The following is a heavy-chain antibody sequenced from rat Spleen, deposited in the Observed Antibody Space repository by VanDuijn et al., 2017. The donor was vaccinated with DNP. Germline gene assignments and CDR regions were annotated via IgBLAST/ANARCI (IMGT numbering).Heavy chain of an antibody. D-gene: IGHD1-4*01. CDR3: AGRPPPTRGPFDY. CDR2: ISYDGSNT. CDR1: GFTFSDYN. V-gene: IGHV5-7*01. J-gene: IGHJ2*01. Sequence: EVQLVESGGGLVQPGRSLKLSCAVSGFTFSDYNMAWVRQAPKKGLEWVATISYDGSNTYYRDSVKGRFIISRNNARSPLYLQMESLRSDDTATYYCAGRPPPTRGPFDYWGQGIMVTVSS.